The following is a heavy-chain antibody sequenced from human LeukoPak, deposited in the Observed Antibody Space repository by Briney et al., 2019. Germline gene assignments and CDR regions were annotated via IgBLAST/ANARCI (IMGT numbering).Heavy chain of an antibody. CDR1: GFTFDDYA. Sequence: PGGSLRLSCAAFGFTFDDYAMHWVRQAPGKDLEWVSGISWNSGSIGYADSVKGRFTISRDNAKNSLYLQMNSLRAEDTALYYCAKDRTLSSSWYPSAFDIWGQGTMVTVSS. CDR2: ISWNSGSI. CDR3: AKDRTLSSSWYPSAFDI. J-gene: IGHJ3*02. V-gene: IGHV3-9*01. D-gene: IGHD6-13*01.